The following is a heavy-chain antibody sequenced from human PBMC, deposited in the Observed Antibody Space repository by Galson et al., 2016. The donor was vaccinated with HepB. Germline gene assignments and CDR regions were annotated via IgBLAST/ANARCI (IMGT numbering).Heavy chain of an antibody. CDR2: IFFSGST. CDR3: ASWTPVTTGDFYYYSVMDV. J-gene: IGHJ6*02. CDR1: HDSITSGLHY. V-gene: IGHV4-31*03. D-gene: IGHD4-17*01. Sequence: TLSLTCTVSHDSITSGLHYWSWIRQHPGKGLEWIGYIFFSGSTFYKASLKSRVTISLDTSKNQFSLKLTSVTVADTAVYYCASWTPVTTGDFYYYSVMDVWGQGTTVTVSS.